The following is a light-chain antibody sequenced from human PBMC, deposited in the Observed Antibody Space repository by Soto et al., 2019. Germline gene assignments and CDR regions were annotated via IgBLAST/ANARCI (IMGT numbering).Light chain of an antibody. V-gene: IGLV1-40*01. CDR1: SSNIGAGYD. CDR3: QSYDSSLSTDV. Sequence: QSVLTQPPSVSGAPGQRVTISCTGSSSNIGAGYDVHWYQQLPATAPKLLIYGNSNRPSGVPDRFSGSKSGTSASLAITGLQAEDEAEYYCQSYDSSLSTDVFGTGTKLTVL. CDR2: GNS. J-gene: IGLJ1*01.